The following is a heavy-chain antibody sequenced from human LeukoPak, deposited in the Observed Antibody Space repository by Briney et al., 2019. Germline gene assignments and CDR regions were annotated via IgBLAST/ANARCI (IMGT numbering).Heavy chain of an antibody. Sequence: ASVKVSCKASGYTFTGYYMHWVRQAPGQGLEWMGWINPNSGGTNYAQKFQGRVTMTRDTSISTAYMEPSRLRSDDTAVYYCARDRDEHYYDSSGYDYWGQGTLVTVSS. CDR2: INPNSGGT. CDR3: ARDRDEHYYDSSGYDY. V-gene: IGHV1-2*02. CDR1: GYTFTGYY. J-gene: IGHJ4*02. D-gene: IGHD3-22*01.